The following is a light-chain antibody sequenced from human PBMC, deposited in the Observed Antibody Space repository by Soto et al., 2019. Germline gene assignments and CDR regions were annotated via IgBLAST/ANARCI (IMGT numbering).Light chain of an antibody. Sequence: QSVLTQPASVSGSPGQSITISCTGTSSDIGGYNFVSWYQKHPGKAPKLMIFVVGNRPSGVSDRFSGSKSGNTASLTISGLQAEDEADYYCSSYTSSSTLVFGGGTQLTVL. J-gene: IGLJ3*02. CDR1: SSDIGGYNF. CDR3: SSYTSSSTLV. CDR2: VVG. V-gene: IGLV2-14*01.